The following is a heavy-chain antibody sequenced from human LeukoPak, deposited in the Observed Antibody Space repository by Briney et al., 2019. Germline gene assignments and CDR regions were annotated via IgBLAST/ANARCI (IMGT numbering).Heavy chain of an antibody. J-gene: IGHJ5*02. Sequence: PGGSLRLSCAASGFTFSDYSMNWVRQAPGKGLEWVSSISSRSSYISYADSVKGRFTISRDNSKNTLYLQMNSLRAEDTAVYYCARDLTYYYGSGSLGGWFDPWGQGTLVTVSS. CDR1: GFTFSDYS. CDR3: ARDLTYYYGSGSLGGWFDP. CDR2: ISSRSSYI. V-gene: IGHV3-21*04. D-gene: IGHD3-10*01.